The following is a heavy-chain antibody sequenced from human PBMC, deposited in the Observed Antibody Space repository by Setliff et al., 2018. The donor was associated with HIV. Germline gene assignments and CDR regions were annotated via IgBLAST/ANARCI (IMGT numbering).Heavy chain of an antibody. J-gene: IGHJ4*02. V-gene: IGHV1-2*02. D-gene: IGHD6-19*01. CDR2: INPNSGGT. Sequence: ASVKVSCKASGYTFTGYYMHWVRQAPGQGLEWMGWINPNSGGTNYAQKFQGRVTMTRDTSISTAYMELSRLRSDDTAVYFCARGIQWSSAWYGYWGQGTRVTVSS. CDR3: ARGIQWSSAWYGY. CDR1: GYTFTGYY.